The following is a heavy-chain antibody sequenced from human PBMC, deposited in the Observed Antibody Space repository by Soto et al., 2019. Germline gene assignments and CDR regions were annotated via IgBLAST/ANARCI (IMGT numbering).Heavy chain of an antibody. CDR3: ARDWGYYYDSSGYYPNWFDP. V-gene: IGHV1-69*13. Sequence: SVKVSCKASGGTFSSYAISWVRQAPGQGLEWMGGIIPIFGTANYAQKFQGRVTITADESTSTAYMELSSLRSEDTAVYYCARDWGYYYDSSGYYPNWFDPWGQGTLVTVSS. CDR2: IIPIFGTA. J-gene: IGHJ5*02. CDR1: GGTFSSYA. D-gene: IGHD3-22*01.